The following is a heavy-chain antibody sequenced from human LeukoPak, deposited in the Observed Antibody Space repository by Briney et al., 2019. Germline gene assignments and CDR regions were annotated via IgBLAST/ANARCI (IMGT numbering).Heavy chain of an antibody. V-gene: IGHV3-30-3*01. CDR3: AKDYGDYGYFDY. CDR1: GFTFSSYA. J-gene: IGHJ4*02. D-gene: IGHD4-17*01. Sequence: PGGSLRLSCAASGFTFSSYAMHWVRQAPGKGLEWVAVISYDGSNKYYADSVKGRFTISRDNSKNTLYLQMNSLRAEDTAVYYCAKDYGDYGYFDYWGQGTLATVSS. CDR2: ISYDGSNK.